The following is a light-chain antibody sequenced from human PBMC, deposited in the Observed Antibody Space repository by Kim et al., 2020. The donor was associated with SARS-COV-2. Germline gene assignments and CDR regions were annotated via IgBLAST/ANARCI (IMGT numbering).Light chain of an antibody. V-gene: IGLV3-1*01. CDR1: DLGDKY. CDR3: QTWDGITAV. Sequence: SYELTQPPSVSVSPGQTASITCSGDDLGDKYTCWYQQKPGQSSLLVIYQDDRRPSGIPDRFSGSNSGNTATLTISGTQAMDEADYYCQTWDGITAVFGGGTRLTVL. J-gene: IGLJ3*02. CDR2: QDD.